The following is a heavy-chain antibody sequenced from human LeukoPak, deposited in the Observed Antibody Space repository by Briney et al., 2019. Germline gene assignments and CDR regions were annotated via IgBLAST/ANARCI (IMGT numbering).Heavy chain of an antibody. CDR2: TRYRSTWST. D-gene: IGHD3-16*01. CDR3: VRDFNWAFDY. J-gene: IGHJ4*02. V-gene: IGHV6-1*01. CDR1: GDSFSSKSVS. Sequence: SQTLSLTCAISGDSFSSKSVSWSWMRQSPSRGLEYLGRTRYRSTWSTFYSLSVEGRITINADTSRNEVSLRLSSVTPEDTALYYCVRDFNWAFDYWGQGTLVTVSS.